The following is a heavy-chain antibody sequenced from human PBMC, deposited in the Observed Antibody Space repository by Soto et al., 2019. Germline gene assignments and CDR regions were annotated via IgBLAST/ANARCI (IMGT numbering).Heavy chain of an antibody. Sequence: PGGSLRLSCAASGFTFSGSAMHWVRQASGKGLEWVGRIRSKANSYATVYAASVKGRFTISRDDSKNTAYLQMNSLKTEDTAVYYCTSTVITPGDYWGQGTLVTVSS. CDR2: IRSKANSYAT. V-gene: IGHV3-73*01. CDR1: GFTFSGSA. CDR3: TSTVITPGDY. D-gene: IGHD4-4*01. J-gene: IGHJ4*02.